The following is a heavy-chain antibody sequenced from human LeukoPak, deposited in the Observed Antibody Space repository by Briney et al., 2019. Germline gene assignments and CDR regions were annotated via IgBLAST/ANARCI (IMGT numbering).Heavy chain of an antibody. Sequence: PGGSLRLSCAASGFTFSSYGMHWVRQAPGKGLEWVAFIRYDGSNKYYADSVKGRFTISRDNSKNTLYLQMNSLRAEDTAVYYCAKDHEWLAVAGSHFDYWGQGTLVTVSS. J-gene: IGHJ4*02. D-gene: IGHD6-19*01. CDR1: GFTFSSYG. CDR3: AKDHEWLAVAGSHFDY. V-gene: IGHV3-30*02. CDR2: IRYDGSNK.